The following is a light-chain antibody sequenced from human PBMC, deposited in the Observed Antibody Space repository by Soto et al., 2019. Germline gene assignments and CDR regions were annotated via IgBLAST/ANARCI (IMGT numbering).Light chain of an antibody. Sequence: DIKVTQSAPTLSASVGDRVTITCRASQTISTWMAWYQQKPGKAPKLLVYDASTLQSGVASRFSGSGSGTEFTLIISGLQPDDSATYYCQQYTNTNNPWMFGQGTKVDIK. CDR3: QQYTNTNNPWM. CDR1: QTISTW. CDR2: DAS. J-gene: IGKJ1*01. V-gene: IGKV1-5*01.